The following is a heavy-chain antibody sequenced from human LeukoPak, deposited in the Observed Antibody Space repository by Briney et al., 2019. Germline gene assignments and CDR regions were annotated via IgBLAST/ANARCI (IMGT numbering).Heavy chain of an antibody. CDR2: IYYSGST. CDR1: GGSISSYY. CDR3: ARFSWRLGNFDY. Sequence: PSETLSLTCTVSGGSISSYYWSWIRQPPGKGLEWIGYIYYSGSTNYNPSLKSRVTISVDTSKNQFSLKLSSVTAADTAVYYCARFSWRLGNFDYWGQGTLVTVSS. D-gene: IGHD2-15*01. J-gene: IGHJ4*02. V-gene: IGHV4-59*08.